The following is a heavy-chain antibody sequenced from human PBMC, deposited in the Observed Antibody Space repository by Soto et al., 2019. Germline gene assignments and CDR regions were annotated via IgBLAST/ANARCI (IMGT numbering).Heavy chain of an antibody. CDR2: ISYSGNT. CDR1: GGSISNFC. V-gene: IGHV4-59*01. D-gene: IGHD2-8*01. J-gene: IGHJ4*02. Sequence: SETLSLTCTVSGGSISNFCWSWIRQPPGKGLEWIGYISYSGNTNYNPSLKSRVSISVDTSKNQLSLNLTSVTAADTAVYYCARAPMVLSRSYFDSWGQGTPVTAPQ. CDR3: ARAPMVLSRSYFDS.